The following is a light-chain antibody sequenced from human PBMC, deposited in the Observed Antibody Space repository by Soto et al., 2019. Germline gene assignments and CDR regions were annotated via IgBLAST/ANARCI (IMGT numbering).Light chain of an antibody. Sequence: QSALTQPASVSGSPGQSITISCTGPSSDVGGYNYVSWYQQHPGKVPKLMIYEVFRRPSGISDRFSGSKSGNTASLTISGLQAEDEADYYCCSYTTTSTFVFGGGTQLTVL. J-gene: IGLJ2*01. V-gene: IGLV2-14*03. CDR3: CSYTTTSTFV. CDR1: SSDVGGYNY. CDR2: EVF.